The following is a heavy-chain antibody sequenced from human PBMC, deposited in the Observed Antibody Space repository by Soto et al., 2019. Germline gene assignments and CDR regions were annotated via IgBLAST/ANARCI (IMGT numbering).Heavy chain of an antibody. J-gene: IGHJ5*02. CDR1: GGTFSNYA. CDR2: IIPIFGTT. D-gene: IGHD5-12*01. Sequence: QVHLVHSGAEVKKPGSSVNVSCKASGGTFSNYAITWVRLAPGQGLEWVGRIIPIFGTTNVAQKFQGRVTITADESTTTAYMELSGLRSDDTAVYYCAKDGGADGYFGNWLDPWGQGTLVTVSS. V-gene: IGHV1-69*15. CDR3: AKDGGADGYFGNWLDP.